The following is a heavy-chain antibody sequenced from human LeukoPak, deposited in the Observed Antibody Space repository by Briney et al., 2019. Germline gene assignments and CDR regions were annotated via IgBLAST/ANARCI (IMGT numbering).Heavy chain of an antibody. V-gene: IGHV1-2*02. CDR2: INPNSGGT. Sequence: ASVKVSCKASGYTFTGYYMHWVRQAPGQGLEWMGWINPNSGGTNYAQKFQGRVTMTRDTSISTAYMELSRLRSDDTAVYCCARALRGYSYGYSYYYYGMDVWGQGTTVTVSS. CDR3: ARALRGYSYGYSYYYYGMDV. D-gene: IGHD5-18*01. J-gene: IGHJ6*02. CDR1: GYTFTGYY.